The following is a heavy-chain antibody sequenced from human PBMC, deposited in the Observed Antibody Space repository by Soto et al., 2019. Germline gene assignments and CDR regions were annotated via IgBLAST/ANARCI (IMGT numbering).Heavy chain of an antibody. CDR2: IIPMFETT. J-gene: IGHJ4*02. Sequence: QVQLVQSGAEVKKPGSSVKVSCKASGGAFGSYAINWVRQAPGQGLEWMGGIIPMFETTNYAQRFQGRVTVTADESTSTVYLELTRLRSEDTGMYYCTRHRGYSSGYWGQDFWCQGTLVTVSS. V-gene: IGHV1-69*01. D-gene: IGHD5-12*01. CDR3: TRHRGYSSGYWGQDF. CDR1: GGAFGSYA.